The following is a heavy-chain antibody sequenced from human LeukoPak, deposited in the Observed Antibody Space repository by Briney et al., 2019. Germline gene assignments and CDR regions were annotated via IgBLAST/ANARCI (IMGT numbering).Heavy chain of an antibody. V-gene: IGHV3-73*01. CDR1: GFTFSDSG. CDR2: IRSKADSYAT. J-gene: IGHJ4*02. D-gene: IGHD1-26*01. Sequence: GGSLRLSCAASGFTFSDSGMHWVRQASGEGLEWVGHIRSKADSYATVYAASVKGRFTITRDDSENTAYLQMNSLKTEDTAVYYCATFPSGSYSAYWGQGTLVTVSS. CDR3: ATFPSGSYSAY.